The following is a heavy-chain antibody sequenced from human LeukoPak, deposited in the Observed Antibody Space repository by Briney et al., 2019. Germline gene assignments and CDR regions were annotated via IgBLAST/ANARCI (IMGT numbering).Heavy chain of an antibody. D-gene: IGHD4-17*01. Sequence: GASVKVSCKASGYTXTSYYIHGVRQAPGQGLESMGVINPDGGSTSYAQKFQGRVTMTRDTSTSTVYMELSSLRSEDTAVYYCARGYTVTTYWGQGTLVTVSS. CDR3: ARGYTVTTY. CDR2: INPDGGST. V-gene: IGHV1-46*01. J-gene: IGHJ4*02. CDR1: GYTXTSYY.